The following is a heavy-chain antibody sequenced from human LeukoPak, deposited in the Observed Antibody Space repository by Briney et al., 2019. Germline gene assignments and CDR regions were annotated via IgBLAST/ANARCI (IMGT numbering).Heavy chain of an antibody. Sequence: TGGSLRLSCAASGFPFSSYWMHWGRQAPGKGLVWVSRIKSDGSSTSYADSVKGRFTISRDNAKNTVYLQMSSLRAGDTAVYYCATTVAGTRWALGYWGQGTLVTVSS. D-gene: IGHD6-19*01. CDR1: GFPFSSYW. CDR2: IKSDGSST. CDR3: ATTVAGTRWALGY. J-gene: IGHJ4*02. V-gene: IGHV3-74*01.